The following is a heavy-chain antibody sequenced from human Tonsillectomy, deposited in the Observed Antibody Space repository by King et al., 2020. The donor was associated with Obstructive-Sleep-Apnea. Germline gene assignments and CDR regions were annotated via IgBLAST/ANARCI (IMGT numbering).Heavy chain of an antibody. Sequence: VQLVESGGGLVKPGGSLRLSCAASGFIFSDYDMNWVRRAPGKGLEWVSSITTISHYIYYADSVKGRFTISRDNANNLVYLQMSSLRAEDTAMYYCTSALCSRALRDNWFDLWGQGTLVTVSS. D-gene: IGHD3-10*02. J-gene: IGHJ5*02. CDR3: TSALCSRALRDNWFDL. CDR2: ITTISHYI. V-gene: IGHV3-21*01. CDR1: GFIFSDYD.